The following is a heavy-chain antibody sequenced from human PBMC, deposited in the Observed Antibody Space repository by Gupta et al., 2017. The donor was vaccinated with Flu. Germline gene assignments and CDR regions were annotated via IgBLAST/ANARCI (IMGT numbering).Heavy chain of an antibody. J-gene: IGHJ4*02. CDR2: FYQTENT. CDR3: ARSRIAGRPVGDFDY. D-gene: IGHD6-6*01. CDR1: GRSLSSSPYY. V-gene: IGHV4-39*01. Sequence: QLQLQESGPGLVKPSETLSLTCIVSGRSLSSSPYYWGWIRQPPGKRLEWIGSFYQTENTYYNPSLKSRVTISVDGSKNQFSLNLSSVTAADTGIYYCARSRIAGRPVGDFDYWGQGTLVTVSS.